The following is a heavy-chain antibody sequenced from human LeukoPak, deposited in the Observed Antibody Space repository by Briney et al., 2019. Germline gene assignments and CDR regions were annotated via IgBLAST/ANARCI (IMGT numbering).Heavy chain of an antibody. J-gene: IGHJ4*02. CDR2: INSDGSST. Sequence: PGGSLRLSCAASGFTFSSYWMHWVRQAPGKGLVWVSRINSDGSSTSYADSVKGRFTISRDNAKNTLYLQMNNLRAEDTAVYYCARGGQQLFVRYSSGWPSDYWGQGTLVTVSS. CDR1: GFTFSSYW. CDR3: ARGGQQLFVRYSSGWPSDY. D-gene: IGHD6-19*01. V-gene: IGHV3-74*01.